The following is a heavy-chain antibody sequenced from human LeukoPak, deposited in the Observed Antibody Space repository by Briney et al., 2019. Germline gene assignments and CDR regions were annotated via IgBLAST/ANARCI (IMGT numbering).Heavy chain of an antibody. CDR2: ISYDGSNK. Sequence: PGGSLRLSCAASGFTFSSYGMHWVRQAPGKGLEWVAVISYDGSNKYHADSVKGRFTISRDNSKNTLYLQMNSLRAEDTAVYYCAKGAFDIWGQGTMVTVSS. CDR3: AKGAFDI. V-gene: IGHV3-30*18. CDR1: GFTFSSYG. J-gene: IGHJ3*02.